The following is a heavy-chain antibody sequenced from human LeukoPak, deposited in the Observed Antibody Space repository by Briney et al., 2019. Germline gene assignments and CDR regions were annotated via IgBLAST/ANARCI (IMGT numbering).Heavy chain of an antibody. D-gene: IGHD5-18*01. J-gene: IGHJ4*02. Sequence: GGSLRLSCAASGFTVSSNYMSWVRQAPGKGLEWVSVIYSGGSTYYADSVKGRFTISRDNSKNTLYLQMNSLRAEDTAVYYCARDLGGYSYGYGLWGQGTLVTVSS. V-gene: IGHV3-53*01. CDR1: GFTVSSNY. CDR2: IYSGGST. CDR3: ARDLGGYSYGYGL.